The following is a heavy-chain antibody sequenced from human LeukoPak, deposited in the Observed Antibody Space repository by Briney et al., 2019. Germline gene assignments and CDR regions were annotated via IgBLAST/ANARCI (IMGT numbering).Heavy chain of an antibody. J-gene: IGHJ6*04. CDR3: ARGRLTRVVQGGMDV. CDR1: GGSISNYY. CDR2: IYYTGST. V-gene: IGHV4-59*12. Sequence: PSETLSLTCTVSGGSISNYYWNWIRQPPGKGLEWIGYIYYTGSTNYNPSLKSRVTISVDTSKNQFSLKLSSVTAADTAVYYCARGRLTRVVQGGMDVWGKGTTVTVSS. D-gene: IGHD3-10*01.